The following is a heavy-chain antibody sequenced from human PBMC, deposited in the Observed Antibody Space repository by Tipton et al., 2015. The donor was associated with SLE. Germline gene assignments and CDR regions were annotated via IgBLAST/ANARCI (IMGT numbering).Heavy chain of an antibody. Sequence: TLSLTCTVSGGSISSGDYYWSWIRQPPGKGLEWIGYIYYSGSTYYNPSLKSRVTISVDTSKNQFSLKLSSVTAADTAVYYCARDRRIVGATGGAFDIWGQGTMVTVSS. D-gene: IGHD1-26*01. V-gene: IGHV4-30-4*01. CDR3: ARDRRIVGATGGAFDI. CDR2: IYYSGST. CDR1: GGSISSGDYY. J-gene: IGHJ3*02.